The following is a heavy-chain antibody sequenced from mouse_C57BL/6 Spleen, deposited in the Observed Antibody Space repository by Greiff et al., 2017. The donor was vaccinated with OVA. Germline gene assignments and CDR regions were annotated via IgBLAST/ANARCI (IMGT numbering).Heavy chain of an antibody. J-gene: IGHJ1*03. CDR1: GYTFTDYY. Sequence: EVKLQQSGPVLVKPGASVKMSCKASGYTFTDYYMNWVKQSHGKSLEWIGVINPYNGGTSYNQKFKCKATLTVDKSSSTAYMELNSLTSEDSAVDYCARYNYYGSSYGYFDVWGTGTTVTVSS. CDR3: ARYNYYGSSYGYFDV. CDR2: INPYNGGT. D-gene: IGHD1-1*01. V-gene: IGHV1-19*01.